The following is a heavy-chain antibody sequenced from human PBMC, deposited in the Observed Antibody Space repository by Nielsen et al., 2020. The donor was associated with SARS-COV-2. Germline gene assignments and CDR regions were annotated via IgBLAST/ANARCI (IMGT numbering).Heavy chain of an antibody. D-gene: IGHD2-2*01. V-gene: IGHV1-3*04. J-gene: IGHJ4*02. CDR1: GYTFTSFG. Sequence: ASVKVSCKASGYTFTSFGISWVRQDPGQRLEWMGWINSDSGNTKYSQKFRGRVTITRDTSASTAYMELSGLSSEDTAVYYCARSRGCSATSCFFDYWGQGALVTVSS. CDR3: ARSRGCSATSCFFDY. CDR2: INSDSGNT.